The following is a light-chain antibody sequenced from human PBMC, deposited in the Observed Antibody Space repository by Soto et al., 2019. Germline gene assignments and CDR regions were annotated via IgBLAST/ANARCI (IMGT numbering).Light chain of an antibody. CDR3: SSKRDSSTLFV. CDR2: EVT. V-gene: IGLV2-14*01. J-gene: IGLJ1*01. CDR1: SSDVGAYNY. Sequence: QSALTQPASVSGSPGQSITISCTGTSSDVGAYNYVSWCQHHPGKVPKLLIYEVTNRPSGVSDRFSGSKSGNTASLTISGLQAEDEADYYCSSKRDSSTLFVFGTGTKLTVL.